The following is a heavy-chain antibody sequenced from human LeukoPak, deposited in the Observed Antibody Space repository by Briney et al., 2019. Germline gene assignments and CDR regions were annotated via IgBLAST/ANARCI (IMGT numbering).Heavy chain of an antibody. Sequence: GASVKVSCKASGYTFTGYYIHWVRQAPGQGLEWMGWINPNSGGTNYAQKFQGRVTMTRDTSISTAYMELSRLRSDDTAVYYCARDLVEKWFGEYSPWFDPWGQGTLVTVSS. CDR1: GYTFTGYY. D-gene: IGHD3-10*01. J-gene: IGHJ5*02. V-gene: IGHV1-2*02. CDR3: ARDLVEKWFGEYSPWFDP. CDR2: INPNSGGT.